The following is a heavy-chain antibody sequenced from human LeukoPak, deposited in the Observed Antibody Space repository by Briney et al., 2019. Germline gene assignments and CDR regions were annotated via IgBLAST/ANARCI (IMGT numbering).Heavy chain of an antibody. CDR2: ISYDGSNK. CDR1: GFTFSSYA. J-gene: IGHJ3*02. D-gene: IGHD3-3*01. CDR3: ARDQSPEWLPWAFDI. Sequence: LSGRSLRLSCAASGFTFSSYAMHWVRQAPGKGLEWVAVISYDGSNKYYADSVKGRFTISRDNSKNTLYLQMNSLRAEDTAVYYCARDQSPEWLPWAFDIWGQGTMVTVCS. V-gene: IGHV3-30*04.